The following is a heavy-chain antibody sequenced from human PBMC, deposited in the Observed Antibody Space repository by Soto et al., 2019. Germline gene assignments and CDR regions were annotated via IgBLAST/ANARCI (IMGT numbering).Heavy chain of an antibody. D-gene: IGHD3-22*01. Sequence: GASLKISCKGSGYSFTSYWIAWVRQMPGKGLEWMGIIYPGDSDIRYSPSFQGQVTISADKSISTAYLQWSSLKASDTAMYYCAGTRHDSSGYYHFDYWGQGALVTVSS. J-gene: IGHJ4*02. CDR3: AGTRHDSSGYYHFDY. CDR2: IYPGDSDI. CDR1: GYSFTSYW. V-gene: IGHV5-51*01.